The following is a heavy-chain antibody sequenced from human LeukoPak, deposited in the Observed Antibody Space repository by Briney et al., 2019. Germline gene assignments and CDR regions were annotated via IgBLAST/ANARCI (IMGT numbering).Heavy chain of an antibody. J-gene: IGHJ6*03. CDR1: GFIFSSYG. Sequence: GGSLRLSCVASGFIFSSYGMSWVRQAPGKGLEWVSAISGSGGSTYYADSVKGRFTISRDNSKNTLYLQMNSLRAEDTAVYYCAKCILTGYYKGYMDVWGKGTTVTISS. V-gene: IGHV3-23*01. CDR2: ISGSGGST. D-gene: IGHD3-9*01. CDR3: AKCILTGYYKGYMDV.